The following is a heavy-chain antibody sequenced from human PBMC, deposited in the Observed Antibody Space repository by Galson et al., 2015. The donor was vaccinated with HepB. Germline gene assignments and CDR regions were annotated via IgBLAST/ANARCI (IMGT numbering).Heavy chain of an antibody. CDR3: VREGGYYYFWVTYSVAYFES. Sequence: SLRLSCAASGFDFGKTTMRWVRQTPGKGLEWVSSITRTSNTINYADSVKGRFTVPRDNSKNFLYLQMSSLRVEDTAVYYCVREGGYYYFWVTYSVAYFESWGQGARVTVS. CDR1: GFDFGKTT. V-gene: IGHV3-21*06. D-gene: IGHD3-3*01. CDR2: ITRTSNTI. J-gene: IGHJ4*02.